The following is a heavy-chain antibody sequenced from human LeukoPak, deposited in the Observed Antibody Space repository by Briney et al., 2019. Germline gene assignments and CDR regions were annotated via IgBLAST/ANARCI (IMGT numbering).Heavy chain of an antibody. J-gene: IGHJ6*03. D-gene: IGHD6-13*01. Sequence: ASVKVSCKASGYTFTSYDINWVRQATGQGLEWMGWMSPNSGNTGYAQKFQGRVTMTRNTSISTAYMELSSLRSEDTAVYYCARARGSSWFDYYYYMDVWGKGTTVTVSS. V-gene: IGHV1-8*01. CDR2: MSPNSGNT. CDR3: ARARGSSWFDYYYYMDV. CDR1: GYTFTSYD.